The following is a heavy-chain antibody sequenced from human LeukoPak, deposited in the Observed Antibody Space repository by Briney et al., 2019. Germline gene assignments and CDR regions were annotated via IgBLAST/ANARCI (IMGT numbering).Heavy chain of an antibody. V-gene: IGHV1-69*06. Sequence: GASVKVSCKASGGTFSSYAISWVRQAPGQGLEWMGGIIPIFGTANYAQKFQGRVTITADKSTSTAYMELSSLRSEDTAVYYCARDLNYGGNLWDYWGQGTLVTVSS. J-gene: IGHJ4*02. CDR1: GGTFSSYA. D-gene: IGHD4-23*01. CDR3: ARDLNYGGNLWDY. CDR2: IIPIFGTA.